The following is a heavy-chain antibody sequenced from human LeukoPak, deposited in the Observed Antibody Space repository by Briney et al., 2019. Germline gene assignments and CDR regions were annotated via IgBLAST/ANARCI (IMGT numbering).Heavy chain of an antibody. J-gene: IGHJ4*02. CDR3: ARRMYYYDSGGYSYYFDY. CDR1: GFTFDDYG. D-gene: IGHD3-22*01. Sequence: PGGSLRLSYAASGFTFDDYGMSWVRQAPGKGLEWVSGINWNGGSTGYADSVKGRFTISRDNAKNSLYLQMNSLRAEDTALYYCARRMYYYDSGGYSYYFDYWGQGTLVTVSS. CDR2: INWNGGST. V-gene: IGHV3-20*03.